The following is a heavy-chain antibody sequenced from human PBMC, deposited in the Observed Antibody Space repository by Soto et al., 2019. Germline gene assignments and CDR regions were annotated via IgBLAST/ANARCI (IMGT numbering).Heavy chain of an antibody. V-gene: IGHV3-11*05. CDR1: GFTLTEYY. CDR3: ARDLSEDLSEGAEYFQH. Sequence: QVQLVESGGGLVKPGGSLRLSCAASGFTLTEYYMSWIRQAPGKGLEWISYISSSSTYTNYADSVKGRFTISRDNAKNSLYLQMNSLRAEDTAVYYCARDLSEDLSEGAEYFQHWGRGTLVTVSS. J-gene: IGHJ1*01. CDR2: ISSSSTYT.